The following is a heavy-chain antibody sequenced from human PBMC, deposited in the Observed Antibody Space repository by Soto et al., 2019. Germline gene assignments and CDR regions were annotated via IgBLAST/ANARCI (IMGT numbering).Heavy chain of an antibody. CDR3: AKEVGMATIPWYFDL. J-gene: IGHJ2*01. Sequence: GGSLRLSCAASGFTFSSYAMTWVRQAPGKGLEWVSAISGSGGSTYYADSVKGRFTISRDNSKNTLYLQMNSLRAEDTAVYYCAKEVGMATIPWYFDLWGRGTLVTVSS. V-gene: IGHV3-23*01. CDR2: ISGSGGST. D-gene: IGHD5-12*01. CDR1: GFTFSSYA.